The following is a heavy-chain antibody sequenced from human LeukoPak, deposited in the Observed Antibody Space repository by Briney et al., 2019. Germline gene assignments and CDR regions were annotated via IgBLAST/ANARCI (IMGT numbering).Heavy chain of an antibody. Sequence: PGGSLRLSCAASGFTVSSNYMSWVGQAPGKGLEWVSVIYSGGSTYYADSVKGRFTISRDNSKNTLYLQMNSLRAEDTAVYYCAREARGGVYYYGSGSHFDYWGQGTLVTVSS. J-gene: IGHJ4*02. V-gene: IGHV3-66*01. D-gene: IGHD3-10*01. CDR1: GFTVSSNY. CDR2: IYSGGST. CDR3: AREARGGVYYYGSGSHFDY.